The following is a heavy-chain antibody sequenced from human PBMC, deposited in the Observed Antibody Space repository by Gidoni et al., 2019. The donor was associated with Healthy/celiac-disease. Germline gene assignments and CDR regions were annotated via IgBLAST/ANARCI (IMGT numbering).Heavy chain of an antibody. CDR1: VGSFSGYS. CDR2: INHSGST. CDR3: ARGVISSTSSPPHYYYYGMDV. Sequence: QVQLQQWGAGLLKPSETLSLTCAVYVGSFSGYSWSWIRQPPGKGLEWIGEINHSGSTNYNPSLKSRVTISVDTSKNQFSLKLSSVTAADTAVYYCARGVISSTSSPPHYYYYGMDVWGQGTTVTVSS. J-gene: IGHJ6*02. V-gene: IGHV4-34*01. D-gene: IGHD2-2*01.